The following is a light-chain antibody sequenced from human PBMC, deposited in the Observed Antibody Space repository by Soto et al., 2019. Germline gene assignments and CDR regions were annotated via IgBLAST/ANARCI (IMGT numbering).Light chain of an antibody. CDR1: NIGSKS. J-gene: IGLJ3*02. V-gene: IGLV3-21*02. CDR3: QVWDSSSDHRGV. Sequence: SYELTQPPSVSVAPGQTARITCGGNNIGSKSVHWYQQMPGQAPVLVVYDDSDRPSGIPERFSGSNSGNTATLTISRVEAGDEADYYCQVWDSSSDHRGVFGGGTKVTVL. CDR2: DDS.